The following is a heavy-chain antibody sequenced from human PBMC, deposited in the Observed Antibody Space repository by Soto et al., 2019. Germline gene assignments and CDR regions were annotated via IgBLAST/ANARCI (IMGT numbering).Heavy chain of an antibody. Sequence: QVQLVQSGAEVKKPGSSVKVSCKASGGTFSSYAISWVRQAPGQGLEWMGGIIPIFGTANYAQKFQGRVKITRDESTSTGDVELSSLISEDTAVHYCARDPAGVVVAAPPGGGVWGQGTLVTVSS. CDR2: IIPIFGTA. J-gene: IGHJ4*02. CDR3: ARDPAGVVVAAPPGGGV. D-gene: IGHD2-15*01. CDR1: GGTFSSYA. V-gene: IGHV1-69*05.